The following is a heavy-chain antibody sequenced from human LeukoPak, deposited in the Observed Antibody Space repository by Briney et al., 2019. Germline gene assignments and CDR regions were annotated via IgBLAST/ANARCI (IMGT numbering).Heavy chain of an antibody. Sequence: SETLSLTCAVYGGSFSGYYWSWIRQPPGKGLEWIGEINHSGSTNYNPSLKSRVTISVDKSKNQFSLKLSSVTAADTAVYYCARDSEGGENVLRFLEWPPRRGAFDIWGQGTMVTVSS. CDR3: ARDSEGGENVLRFLEWPPRRGAFDI. J-gene: IGHJ3*02. CDR2: INHSGST. V-gene: IGHV4-34*01. D-gene: IGHD3-3*01. CDR1: GGSFSGYY.